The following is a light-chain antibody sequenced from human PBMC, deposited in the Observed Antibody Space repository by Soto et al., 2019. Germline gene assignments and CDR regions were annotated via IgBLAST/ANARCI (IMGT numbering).Light chain of an antibody. Sequence: DIQMTQSPSSLSASVGDRVTITCRASQSISSYLNWYQQKLGKAPKLLIYAASSLQSGVPSRFSGSGSGTDFTLTISSLQPEDFATYYCQQSYSTPWTFGQGTRWIS. J-gene: IGKJ1*01. CDR3: QQSYSTPWT. CDR2: AAS. V-gene: IGKV1-39*01. CDR1: QSISSY.